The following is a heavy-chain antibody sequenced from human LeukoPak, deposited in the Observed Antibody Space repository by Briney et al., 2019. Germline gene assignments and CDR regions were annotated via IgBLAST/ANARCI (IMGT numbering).Heavy chain of an antibody. Sequence: SVKVSCKASRGTFSSYAISWVRQAPGQGLEWMGRIIPILGIANYAQKFQGRVTITADKSTSTAYMELSSLRSEDTAVYYCASSGSYCSSTSCYTGPGYYYSMDVWGQGTTVTVSS. D-gene: IGHD2-2*02. CDR2: IIPILGIA. J-gene: IGHJ6*02. CDR1: RGTFSSYA. CDR3: ASSGSYCSSTSCYTGPGYYYSMDV. V-gene: IGHV1-69*04.